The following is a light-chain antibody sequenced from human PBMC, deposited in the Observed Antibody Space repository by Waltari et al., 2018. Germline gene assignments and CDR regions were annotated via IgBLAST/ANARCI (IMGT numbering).Light chain of an antibody. J-gene: IGLJ2*01. Sequence: QSALTQPASVPGAPGQSITISCTGTSSDPPGYNYVSWYQQHPGKAPKLMIYEVSNRPSGVSNRFSGSKSGNTASLTISGLQAEDEADYYCSSYTSSSTLVFGGGTKLTVL. CDR3: SSYTSSSTLV. V-gene: IGLV2-14*01. CDR2: EVS. CDR1: SSDPPGYNY.